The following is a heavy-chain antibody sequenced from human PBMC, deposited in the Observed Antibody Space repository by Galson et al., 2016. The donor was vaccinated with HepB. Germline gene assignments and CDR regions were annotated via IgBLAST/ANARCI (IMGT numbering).Heavy chain of an antibody. CDR1: GFTFNSFG. D-gene: IGHD6-13*01. CDR3: AREAPIAAPGANDC. J-gene: IGHJ4*02. Sequence: SLRLSCAASGFTFNSFGMHWVRQAPGKGLEWVAGIWYDGSNKYYGDSVKGRFTISRDNSKNTLYLQTNSLRAEDTAIYYCAREAPIAAPGANDCWGQGTQVTVSS. CDR2: IWYDGSNK. V-gene: IGHV3-33*01.